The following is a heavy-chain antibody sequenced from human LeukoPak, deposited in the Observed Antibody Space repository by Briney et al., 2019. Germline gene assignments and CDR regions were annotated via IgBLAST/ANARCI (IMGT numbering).Heavy chain of an antibody. CDR2: IIPILGIA. D-gene: IGHD3-22*01. V-gene: IGHV1-69*04. J-gene: IGHJ4*02. CDR3: ARDDYDSSGYANFDY. Sequence: SVKVSCKASGGTFSSYAISWVRQAPGQGLEWMGRIIPILGIANYAQKFQGRVTITADKSTSTAYMELSSLRSEDTAVYYCARDDYDSSGYANFDYWGQGTLVTVSS. CDR1: GGTFSSYA.